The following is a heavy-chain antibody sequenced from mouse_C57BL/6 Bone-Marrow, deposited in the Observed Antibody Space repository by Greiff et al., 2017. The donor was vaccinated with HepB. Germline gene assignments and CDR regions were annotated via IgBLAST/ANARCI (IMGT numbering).Heavy chain of an antibody. Sequence: VKLVESGPGLVQPSQSLSITCTVSGFSLTSYGVHWVRQSPGKGLEWLGVIWSGGSTDYNAAFISRLSISKDNSKSQVFFKMNSLQADDTAIYYCARPFLRYWYFDVWGTGTTVTVSS. V-gene: IGHV2-2*01. J-gene: IGHJ1*03. CDR2: IWSGGST. D-gene: IGHD1-1*01. CDR3: ARPFLRYWYFDV. CDR1: GFSLTSYG.